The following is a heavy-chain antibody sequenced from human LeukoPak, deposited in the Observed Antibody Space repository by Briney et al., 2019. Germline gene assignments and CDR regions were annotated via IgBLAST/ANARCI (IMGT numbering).Heavy chain of an antibody. CDR3: ARATDIADFWSGYLFDY. D-gene: IGHD3-3*01. CDR2: IYYSGST. CDR1: GGSISSHH. J-gene: IGHJ4*02. V-gene: IGHV4-59*11. Sequence: SETLSLTCTVSGGSISSHHWSWIRQPPGKGLEWIGYIYYSGSTNYNPSLKSRVTISVDTSKNQFSLKLSSVTAADTAVYYCARATDIADFWSGYLFDYWGQGTLVTVSS.